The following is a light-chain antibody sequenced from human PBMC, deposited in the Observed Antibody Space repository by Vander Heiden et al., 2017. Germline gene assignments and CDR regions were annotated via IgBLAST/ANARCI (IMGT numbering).Light chain of an antibody. CDR1: QSLVYSDGNTY. CDR3: MPGAHWLWT. V-gene: IGKV2-30*01. CDR2: KVS. J-gene: IGKJ1*01. Sequence: RPPLPVNHGQPASISCNSSQSLVYSDGNTYLNWFQQRPGQSRRRLIYKVSNRDSGVPDRFISRGSGYDLTLKLSMVQADYGWFKYCMPGAHWLWTFGQGTKVEIK.